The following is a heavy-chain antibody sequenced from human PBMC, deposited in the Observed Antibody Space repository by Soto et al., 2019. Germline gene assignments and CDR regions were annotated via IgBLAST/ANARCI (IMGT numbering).Heavy chain of an antibody. CDR2: ISSSGSTI. V-gene: IGHV3-48*04. CDR3: ARDHSRSLRLEGAFDI. D-gene: IGHD4-17*01. CDR1: GFTFSSYA. J-gene: IGHJ3*02. Sequence: EVQLLESGGGLVQPGGSLRLSCAASGFTFSSYAMSWVRQAPGKGLEWVSYISSSGSTIYYADSVKGRFTISRDNAKNSLYLQMNSLRAEDTAVYYCARDHSRSLRLEGAFDIWGQGTMVTVSS.